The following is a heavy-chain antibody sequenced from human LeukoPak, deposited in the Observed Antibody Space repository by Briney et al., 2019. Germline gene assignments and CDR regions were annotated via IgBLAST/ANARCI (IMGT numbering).Heavy chain of an antibody. D-gene: IGHD5-12*01. J-gene: IGHJ4*02. V-gene: IGHV4-4*09. CDR3: ARHGGSSGYDFGY. Sequence: SETPSLNCAVSGGSISSYYWSWIRQPPGKGLEWIGYIYTSGSTNYNPSLKSRVTISIDTSKNQFSLKLSSVTAADTAVYYCARHGGSSGYDFGYWGQGTLVTVSS. CDR2: IYTSGST. CDR1: GGSISSYY.